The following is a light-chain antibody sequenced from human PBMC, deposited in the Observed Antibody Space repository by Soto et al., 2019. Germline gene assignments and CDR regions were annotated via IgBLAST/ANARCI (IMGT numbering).Light chain of an antibody. J-gene: IGLJ1*01. Sequence: QSVLTQPPSVSGAPGQRVTVSCTGSSSNFGAGYDVHWYQQLPGTAPKLLIFRNNNRPSGVPDRFSGSKSGTSASLAITGLQAEDEADYYCQSYDSSLSGYVFGTGTKVTVL. CDR3: QSYDSSLSGYV. CDR2: RNN. CDR1: SSNFGAGYD. V-gene: IGLV1-40*01.